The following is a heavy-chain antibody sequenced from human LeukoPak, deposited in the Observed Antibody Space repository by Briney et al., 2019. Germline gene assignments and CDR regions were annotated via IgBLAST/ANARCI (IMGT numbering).Heavy chain of an antibody. V-gene: IGHV4-59*01. CDR1: GGSISSYY. Sequence: PSETLSLTCTVSGGSISSYYWSWIRQPPGKGLEWIGYIYYSGSTNYNPSLKSRVTISVDTSKNQFSLKLSSVTAADTAVYYCARAGLTRGFDYWGQGTLVTVSS. CDR2: IYYSGST. CDR3: ARAGLTRGFDY. J-gene: IGHJ4*02. D-gene: IGHD1-1*01.